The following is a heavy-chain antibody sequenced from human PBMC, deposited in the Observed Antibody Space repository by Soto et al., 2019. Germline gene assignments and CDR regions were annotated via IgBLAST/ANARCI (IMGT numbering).Heavy chain of an antibody. D-gene: IGHD2-2*01. CDR2: ISAYTDTP. J-gene: IGHJ5*02. V-gene: IGHV1-18*01. CDR3: ARVTPGVEAWFDT. CDR1: GYTFTNFG. Sequence: QVQLVQSGAEVKKPGASVKVSCRASGYTFTNFGVTWVRRAPGQGLEWMGWISAYTDTPNYAQKFQRRVTMTIDTSTSTAYMELRRLTSDDTAVYYCARVTPGVEAWFDTWGQGTLVTVSS.